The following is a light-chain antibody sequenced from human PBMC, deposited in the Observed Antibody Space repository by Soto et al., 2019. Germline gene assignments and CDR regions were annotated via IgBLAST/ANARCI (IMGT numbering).Light chain of an antibody. V-gene: IGKV4-1*01. Sequence: DIVMTQSPDSLAVSLGETATINCKSSQSILYSSNHKNYLTWYQQKPGQPPKLLIYWASTRESGVPDRFSGSGSGTDFNLTISRLQAEDVAVYYCQQYYSSPLTFGGGTKVEIK. CDR1: QSILYSSNHKNY. CDR3: QQYYSSPLT. CDR2: WAS. J-gene: IGKJ4*01.